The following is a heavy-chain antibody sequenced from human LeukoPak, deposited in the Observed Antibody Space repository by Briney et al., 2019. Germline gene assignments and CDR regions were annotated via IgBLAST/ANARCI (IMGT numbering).Heavy chain of an antibody. D-gene: IGHD3-10*01. CDR1: GFTFSSYS. V-gene: IGHV3-48*04. CDR2: ISSSSSTI. CDR3: ARDSGSYIPHYYGMDV. J-gene: IGHJ6*02. Sequence: GGSLRLSCAASGFTFSSYSMNWVRQAPGKGLEWVSYISSSSSTIYYADSVKGRFTISRDNAKNSLYLQMNSLRAEDTAVYYCARDSGSYIPHYYGMDVWGQGTTVTVSS.